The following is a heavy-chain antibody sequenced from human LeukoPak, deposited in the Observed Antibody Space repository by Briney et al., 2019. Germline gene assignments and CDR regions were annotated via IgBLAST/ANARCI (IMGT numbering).Heavy chain of an antibody. CDR1: GGSISSSSYY. J-gene: IGHJ5*02. Sequence: SETLSLTCTVSGGSISSSSYYWGWIRQPPGKGLEWIGSIYYSGSTYYNPSLKSRVTISVDTSKNQFSLKLSSVTAADTAVYYCARDGPQLADDINWFDPWGQGTLVTVSS. CDR3: ARDGPQLADDINWFDP. V-gene: IGHV4-39*07. CDR2: IYYSGST. D-gene: IGHD6-13*01.